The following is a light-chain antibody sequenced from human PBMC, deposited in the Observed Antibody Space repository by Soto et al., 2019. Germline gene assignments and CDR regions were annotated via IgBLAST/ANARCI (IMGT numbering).Light chain of an antibody. CDR3: QQYDNLPLT. V-gene: IGKV1-33*01. J-gene: IGKJ4*01. Sequence: DIQMTQSPSSLSASVGDRVTITSQASQDISNYLNWYQQKPGKAPKLLIYDASNLETGVPSRFSGSGSGTDFTFTISSLQPEDIVTYYCQQYDNLPLTFGGGTKVDIK. CDR1: QDISNY. CDR2: DAS.